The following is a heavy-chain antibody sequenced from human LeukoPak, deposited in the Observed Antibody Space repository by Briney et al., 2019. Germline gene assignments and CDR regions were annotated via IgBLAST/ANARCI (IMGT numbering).Heavy chain of an antibody. D-gene: IGHD3-10*01. V-gene: IGHV3-11*03. Sequence: GGSLRLSCAASGFTFSDYYMSWIRQAPGKGLEWVSYISSSSSYTNYADSVKGRFTISRDNAKNSLYLQMNSLRAEDTAVYYCARRPMARGVISLDYWGQGTLVTVSS. CDR1: GFTFSDYY. CDR3: ARRPMARGVISLDY. J-gene: IGHJ4*02. CDR2: ISSSSSYT.